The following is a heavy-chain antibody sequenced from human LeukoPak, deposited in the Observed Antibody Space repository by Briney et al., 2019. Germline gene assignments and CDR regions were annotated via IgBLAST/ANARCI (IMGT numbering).Heavy chain of an antibody. V-gene: IGHV3-74*01. Sequence: GGSLRLSCAASGFTFSVYWMHWVRQVPGKGLVWVSRINGDGSSTTYADSVKGRFTISRDNAKNTLVLQMNSLRAEDTAVYYCARDRSYSLDHWGQGTLVTVSS. J-gene: IGHJ4*02. CDR2: INGDGSST. CDR1: GFTFSVYW. D-gene: IGHD2-15*01. CDR3: ARDRSYSLDH.